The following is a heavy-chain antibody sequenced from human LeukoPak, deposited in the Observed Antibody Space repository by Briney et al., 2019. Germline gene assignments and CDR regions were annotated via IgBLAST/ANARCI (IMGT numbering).Heavy chain of an antibody. J-gene: IGHJ6*03. Sequence: SETLSLTCTVSGDSISTSNSYWGWIRQPPGKGLEWIGSIYYSGNTYYNASLKSRVTISVDTSKNQFSLKLSSVTAADTAVYYCARAAGDSPPYYYYMDVWGKGTTVTVSS. D-gene: IGHD3-10*01. CDR3: ARAAGDSPPYYYYMDV. CDR2: IYYSGNT. CDR1: GDSISTSNSY. V-gene: IGHV4-39*07.